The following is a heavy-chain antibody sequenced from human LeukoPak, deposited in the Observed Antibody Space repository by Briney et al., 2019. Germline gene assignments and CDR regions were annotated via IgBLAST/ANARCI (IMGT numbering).Heavy chain of an antibody. D-gene: IGHD6-13*01. CDR2: IYYSGST. CDR3: ARGGLSIAAAGIWFDP. V-gene: IGHV4-31*03. J-gene: IGHJ5*02. CDR1: GGSISSGGYY. Sequence: SETLSLTCTVSGGSISSGGYYWSWIRQHPGKGLEWIGYIYYSGSTYYNPSLKSRVTISVDTSKNQFSLKLSSVTAADTAVYYCARGGLSIAAAGIWFDPWGQGTLVTVSS.